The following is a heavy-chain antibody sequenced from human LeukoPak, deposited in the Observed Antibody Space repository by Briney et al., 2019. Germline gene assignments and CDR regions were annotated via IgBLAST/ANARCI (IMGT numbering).Heavy chain of an antibody. V-gene: IGHV3-73*01. Sequence: PGGSLRLSCAASGLTFSGSAMHWVRQASGKGLEWVGRIRSKANSYATAYAASVKGRFTISRDDSKNTAYLQMNSLKTEDTAVYYCTRLIEDCSGGSCYGPDYWGQGTLVTVSS. J-gene: IGHJ4*02. D-gene: IGHD2-15*01. CDR3: TRLIEDCSGGSCYGPDY. CDR1: GLTFSGSA. CDR2: IRSKANSYAT.